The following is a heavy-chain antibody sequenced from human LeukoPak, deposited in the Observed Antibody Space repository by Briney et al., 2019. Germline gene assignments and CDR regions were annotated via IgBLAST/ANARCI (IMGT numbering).Heavy chain of an antibody. CDR2: ISSSGSTI. V-gene: IGHV3-48*03. CDR1: GFTFSSYE. J-gene: IGHJ4*02. CDR3: ATSNPPLD. Sequence: GGSLRLSCAAAGFTFSSYEMNWVRQAPGKGLEWLSYISSSGSTIHYADSVKGRFTISRDNAKNSLYLQMSNLSAEDTALYYCATSNPPLDWGQGSLVIVSS.